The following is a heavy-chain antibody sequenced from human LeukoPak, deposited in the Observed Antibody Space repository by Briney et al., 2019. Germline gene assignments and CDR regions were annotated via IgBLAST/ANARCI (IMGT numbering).Heavy chain of an antibody. Sequence: PSQTLSLTCTVSGGSISSGGYYWSWIRQHPGKGLEWIGYIYYSGGTYYNPSLKSRVTISVDTSKNQFSLKLSSVTAADTAVYYCARDGGRDFWSGYSGAFDIWGQGTMVTVSS. V-gene: IGHV4-31*03. J-gene: IGHJ3*02. CDR2: IYYSGGT. D-gene: IGHD3-3*01. CDR1: GGSISSGGYY. CDR3: ARDGGRDFWSGYSGAFDI.